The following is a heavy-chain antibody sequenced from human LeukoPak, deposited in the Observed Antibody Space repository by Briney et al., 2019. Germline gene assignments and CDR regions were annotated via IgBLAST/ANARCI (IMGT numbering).Heavy chain of an antibody. Sequence: GGSLRLSCAASGFSFSDSYMSWIRQAPGQGLEWLSYIKSSDTSTFYADSVKGRFTFSRDNAKNSLYLKMNSLRAEDTAVCYCARRGNMSSHAFDIWGQGTVVTVSS. J-gene: IGHJ3*02. CDR2: IKSSDTST. V-gene: IGHV3-11*01. D-gene: IGHD2/OR15-2a*01. CDR1: GFSFSDSY. CDR3: ARRGNMSSHAFDI.